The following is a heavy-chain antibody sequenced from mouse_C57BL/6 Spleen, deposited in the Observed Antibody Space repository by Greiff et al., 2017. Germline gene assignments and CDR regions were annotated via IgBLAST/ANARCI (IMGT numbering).Heavy chain of an antibody. Sequence: EVKLMESGPGLVKPSQSLSLTCSVTGYSITSGYYWNWIRQFPGNKLEWMGYISYDGSNNYNPSLKNRISITRDTSKNQFFLKLNSVTTEDTATYYCARVDWDGDWYFDVWGTGTTVTVSS. CDR1: GYSITSGYY. CDR2: ISYDGSN. D-gene: IGHD4-1*01. V-gene: IGHV3-6*01. CDR3: ARVDWDGDWYFDV. J-gene: IGHJ1*03.